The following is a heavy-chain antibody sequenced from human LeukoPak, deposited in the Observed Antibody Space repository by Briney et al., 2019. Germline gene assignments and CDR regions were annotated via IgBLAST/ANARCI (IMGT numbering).Heavy chain of an antibody. CDR3: AKGIAASPFDY. J-gene: IGHJ4*02. CDR1: GFTFSSYS. D-gene: IGHD6-13*01. CDR2: ISGSGGST. V-gene: IGHV3-23*01. Sequence: GRSLRLSCAASGFTFSSYSMHWVRQAPGKGLEWVSAISGSGGSTYYADSVKGRFTISRDNSKNTLYLQMNSLRAEDTAVYYCAKGIAASPFDYWGQGTLVTVSS.